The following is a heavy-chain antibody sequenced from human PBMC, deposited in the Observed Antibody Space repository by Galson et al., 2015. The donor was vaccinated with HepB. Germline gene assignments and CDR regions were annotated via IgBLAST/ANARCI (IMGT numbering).Heavy chain of an antibody. J-gene: IGHJ5*02. CDR1: GGTFSSYA. CDR3: ARSQAYAIKLGRFDP. CDR2: IIPIFGTA. D-gene: IGHD2-8*01. Sequence: SVKVSCKASGGTFSSYAISWVRQAPGQGLEWMGGIIPIFGTANYAQKFQGRVTITADESTSTAYMELSSLRSEDTAVYYCARSQAYAIKLGRFDPWGQGTLVTVSS. V-gene: IGHV1-69*13.